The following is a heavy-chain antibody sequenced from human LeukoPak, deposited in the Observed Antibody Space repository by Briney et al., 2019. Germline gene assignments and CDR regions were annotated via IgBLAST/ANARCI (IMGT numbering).Heavy chain of an antibody. Sequence: SETLSLTCAVSGGSISSNNWWSWVRQPPGKGLEWIGEMYHSGSTIDNPSLKSRVTISVDKSKNHFSLKLNSVTGADTAVYYCARVSFRREAYRWFDPWGQGTLVTVSS. V-gene: IGHV4-4*02. D-gene: IGHD2/OR15-2a*01. J-gene: IGHJ5*02. CDR3: ARVSFRREAYRWFDP. CDR2: MYHSGST. CDR1: GGSISSNNW.